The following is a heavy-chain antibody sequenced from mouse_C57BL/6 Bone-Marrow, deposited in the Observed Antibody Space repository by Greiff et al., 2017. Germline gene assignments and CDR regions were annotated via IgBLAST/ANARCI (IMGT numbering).Heavy chain of an antibody. J-gene: IGHJ2*01. CDR2: FSPGSGSI. CDR1: GYTFPEYT. CDR3: ARQSTMVTGGFDY. Sequence: QVQLQQSGAELVKPGASVTLSCKASGYTFPEYTIHWVKQRSGQGLEWIGWFSPGSGSIKYNEKFKDKAILTADKASSTVYMELSRLKSEDSAVYFGARQSTMVTGGFDYWGQGTTLTVSS. D-gene: IGHD2-2*01. V-gene: IGHV1-62-2*01.